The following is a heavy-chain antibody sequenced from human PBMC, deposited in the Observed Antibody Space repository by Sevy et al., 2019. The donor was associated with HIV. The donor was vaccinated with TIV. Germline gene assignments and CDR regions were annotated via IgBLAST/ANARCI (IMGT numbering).Heavy chain of an antibody. V-gene: IGHV3-23*01. Sequence: GGSLRLSCAVSGFRFDYYAMTWVRQAPGKGLEWVSTISSNGLSTYYTDSVKGRFTIFRDNFKNTLYLQMNSLRVEDTAVYFCAKDVPRHFWSAYPPGYFDYRGQGSLVTVSS. CDR3: AKDVPRHFWSAYPPGYFDY. J-gene: IGHJ4*02. D-gene: IGHD3-3*02. CDR2: ISSNGLST. CDR1: GFRFDYYA.